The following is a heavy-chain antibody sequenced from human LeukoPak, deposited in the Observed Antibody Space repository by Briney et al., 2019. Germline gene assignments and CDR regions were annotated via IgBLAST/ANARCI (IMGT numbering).Heavy chain of an antibody. Sequence: ASVKVSCKASGYTFPSFGISWVRQAPGQGLEWMGWISAYNGNTNYAQQLQGRVTMTTDTSTSTAYMELRSLRSEDTAVYYCARDSITFGGFTFDFWGQGTLVTVSS. CDR1: GYTFPSFG. V-gene: IGHV1-18*01. CDR2: ISAYNGNT. CDR3: ARDSITFGGFTFDF. D-gene: IGHD3-16*01. J-gene: IGHJ4*02.